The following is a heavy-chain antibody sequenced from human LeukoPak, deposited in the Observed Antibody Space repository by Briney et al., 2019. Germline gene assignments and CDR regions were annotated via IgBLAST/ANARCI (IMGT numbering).Heavy chain of an antibody. CDR3: ASVYGSYYFDY. D-gene: IGHD3-10*01. V-gene: IGHV3-48*04. Sequence: GGSLRLSCAASGFSFSSYSMNWVRQAPGKGLEWVSYISSSGSTIYYADSVKGRFTISRDNAKNSLYLQMNSLRAEDTAVYYCASVYGSYYFDYWGQGTLVTVSS. CDR1: GFSFSSYS. CDR2: ISSSGSTI. J-gene: IGHJ4*02.